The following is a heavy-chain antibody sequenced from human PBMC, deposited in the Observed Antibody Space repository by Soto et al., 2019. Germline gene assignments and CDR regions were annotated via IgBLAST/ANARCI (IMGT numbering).Heavy chain of an antibody. CDR1: GGNFSSYA. Sequence: GASVKVSCKASGGNFSSYAISWVRQAPGQGLEWTGGIIPIFGTANYAQKFQGRVTITADESTSTAYMELSSLRSEDTAVYYCARYGYNLGEYFQHWGQGTLVTVSS. V-gene: IGHV1-69*13. J-gene: IGHJ1*01. D-gene: IGHD5-12*01. CDR2: IIPIFGTA. CDR3: ARYGYNLGEYFQH.